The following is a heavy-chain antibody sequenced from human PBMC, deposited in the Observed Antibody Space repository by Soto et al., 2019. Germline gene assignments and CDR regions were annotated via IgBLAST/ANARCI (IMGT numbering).Heavy chain of an antibody. D-gene: IGHD3-10*01. CDR1: GFTFSSYG. V-gene: IGHV3-30*18. Sequence: QVQLVESGGGVVQPGRSLRLSCAASGFTFSSYGMHWVRQAPGKGLEWVAVISYDGSNKYYADSVKGRFTISRDNSQNTLYLQMISLRAEDTAVYYCAKDLSYYGSGSYYNPTGWGQGTTVTVSS. CDR2: ISYDGSNK. J-gene: IGHJ6*02. CDR3: AKDLSYYGSGSYYNPTG.